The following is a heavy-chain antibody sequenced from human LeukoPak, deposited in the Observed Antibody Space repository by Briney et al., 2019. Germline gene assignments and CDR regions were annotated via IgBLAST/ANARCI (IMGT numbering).Heavy chain of an antibody. CDR3: ASRGYRD. CDR1: GGSVSSYY. CDR2: IYSSGST. V-gene: IGHV4-39*01. D-gene: IGHD5-12*01. J-gene: IGHJ4*02. Sequence: SETLSLTCTVSGGSVSSYYWGWIRQPPGKGLEWIGSIYSSGSTYYDPALRSRVTVSVDTSKNQFSLRLSSVTAADTAVYYCASRGYRDWGQGTLVTVSS.